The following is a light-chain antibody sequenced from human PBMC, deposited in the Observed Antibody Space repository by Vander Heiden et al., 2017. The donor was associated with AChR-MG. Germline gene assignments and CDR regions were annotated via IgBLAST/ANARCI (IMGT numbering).Light chain of an antibody. CDR3: QQYKNWPLIT. Sequence: EVVMPQSPATLSVSPGARATLSCRASSSVGSNLAGYQHNPGQAPRLLIYGASSRPTGIPARFSGGGSGTEFTLTISSLQSEDFALYYCQQYKNWPLITFGQGTRLEIK. J-gene: IGKJ5*01. V-gene: IGKV3-15*01. CDR1: SSVGSN. CDR2: GAS.